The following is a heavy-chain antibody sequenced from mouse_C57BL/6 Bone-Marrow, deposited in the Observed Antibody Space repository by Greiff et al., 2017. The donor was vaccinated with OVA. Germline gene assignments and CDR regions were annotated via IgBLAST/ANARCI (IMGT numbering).Heavy chain of an antibody. CDR1: GFTFSSYA. Sequence: EVKLVESGGGLVKPGGSLKLSCAASGFTFSSYAMSWVRQTPEKRLEWVATISDGGSYTYYPDNVKGRFTISRDNAKNNLYLQMSHLKSEDTAMYDCARDRAAMDYWGQGTSVTVSS. J-gene: IGHJ4*01. D-gene: IGHD3-1*01. V-gene: IGHV5-4*01. CDR2: ISDGGSYT. CDR3: ARDRAAMDY.